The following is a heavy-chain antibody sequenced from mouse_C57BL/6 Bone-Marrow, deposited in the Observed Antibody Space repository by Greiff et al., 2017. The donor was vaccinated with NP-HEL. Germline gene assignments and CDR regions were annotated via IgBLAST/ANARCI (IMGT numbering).Heavy chain of an antibody. J-gene: IGHJ1*03. Sequence: VQRVESGAELVRPGTSVKMSCKASGYTFTNYWIGWAKQRPGHGLEWIGDIYPGGGYTNYNEKFKGKATLTADKSSSTAYMQFSSLTSEDSAIYYCARGGGYLWYFDVWGTGTTVTVSS. CDR2: IYPGGGYT. CDR1: GYTFTNYW. CDR3: ARGGGYLWYFDV. V-gene: IGHV1-63*01. D-gene: IGHD1-1*02.